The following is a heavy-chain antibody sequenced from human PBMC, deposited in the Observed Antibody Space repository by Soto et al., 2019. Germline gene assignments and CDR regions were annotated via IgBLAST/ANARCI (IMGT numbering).Heavy chain of an antibody. CDR1: GFTFSSNW. J-gene: IGHJ3*01. V-gene: IGHV3-7*01. CDR3: LSGGASSS. CDR2: INGHGSEE. Sequence: EVQLVESGGGMVQPGGSLRLSCAASGFTFSSNWMHWVRRAPGKGLEWVATINGHGSEEYFVDSVKGRFTISRDNSKNSLYLQMNSLRVEDTALYYWLSGGASSSWGQGTMVTVSS. D-gene: IGHD2-15*01.